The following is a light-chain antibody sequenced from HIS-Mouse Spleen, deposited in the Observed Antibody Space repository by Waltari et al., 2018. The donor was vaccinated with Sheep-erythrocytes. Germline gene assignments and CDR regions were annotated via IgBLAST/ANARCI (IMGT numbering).Light chain of an antibody. J-gene: IGLJ1*01. Sequence: QPVLTQPPSASASLGASVTLTCTLSSGYSNYKVDWYQQRPGKGPRFVMRVGTGGIVGAKGDGTPDRFSVVGSGLNRYLTIKNIQEEDESDYHCGADHGSGSNFVYVFGTGTKVTVL. CDR3: GADHGSGSNFVYV. V-gene: IGLV9-49*01. CDR2: VGTGGIVG. CDR1: SGYSNYK.